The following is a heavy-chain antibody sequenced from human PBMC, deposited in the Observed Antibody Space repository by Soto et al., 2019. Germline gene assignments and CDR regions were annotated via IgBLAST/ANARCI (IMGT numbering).Heavy chain of an antibody. D-gene: IGHD6-13*01. Sequence: SLRLSCATSGFNFADYAVSWFRLAPGKGLEWVGVIRSINYGETIDYAASVRGRFTISRDNSKSIAYLQMNSLTSEDTAVYYCARYTYTSRYSYYGMDVWGPGTTVTVSS. CDR2: IRSINYGETI. CDR1: GFNFADYA. V-gene: IGHV3-49*03. CDR3: ARYTYTSRYSYYGMDV. J-gene: IGHJ6*02.